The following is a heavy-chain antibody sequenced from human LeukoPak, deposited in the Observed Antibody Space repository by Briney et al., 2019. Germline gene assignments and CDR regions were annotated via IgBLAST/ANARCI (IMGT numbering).Heavy chain of an antibody. CDR1: GYTFTGYY. J-gene: IGHJ3*02. D-gene: IGHD3-16*01. V-gene: IGHV1-18*04. Sequence: ASVKVSCKASGYTFTGYYMHWVRQAPGQGLEWMGWISAYNGNTNYAQKLQGRVTMTTDTSTSTAYMELRSLRSDDTAVYYCARMEDYGNDAFDIWGQGTMVTVSS. CDR3: ARMEDYGNDAFDI. CDR2: ISAYNGNT.